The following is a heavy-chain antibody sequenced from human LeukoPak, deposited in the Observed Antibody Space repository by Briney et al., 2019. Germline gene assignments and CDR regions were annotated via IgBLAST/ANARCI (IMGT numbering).Heavy chain of an antibody. D-gene: IGHD3-22*01. J-gene: IGHJ6*02. CDR3: ARVDYYDSSGYYYGMDV. V-gene: IGHV3-53*01. CDR1: GFTVSSNY. CDR2: IYSGGST. Sequence: GGSLRLSCAASGFTVSSNYMGWVRQAPGKGLEGVSVIYSGGSTYYADSVKGRFTISRDNSKNTLYLQMNSLRAEDKAVYYCARVDYYDSSGYYYGMDVWGQGTTVTVSS.